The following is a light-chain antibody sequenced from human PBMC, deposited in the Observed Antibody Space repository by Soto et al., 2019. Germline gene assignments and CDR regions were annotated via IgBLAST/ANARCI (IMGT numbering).Light chain of an antibody. CDR1: QSVLYSSNNKNY. J-gene: IGKJ1*01. CDR2: WAS. Sequence: DIVMTQSPDSLAVSLGERATINCKSSQSVLYSSNNKNYLAWYQQKPGQPPKLLIYWASTRESGVPDRYSGSGSGTDFTLTISSLQAEDVAVYYCQQYYITPPTSGHGTKVDI. V-gene: IGKV4-1*01. CDR3: QQYYITPPT.